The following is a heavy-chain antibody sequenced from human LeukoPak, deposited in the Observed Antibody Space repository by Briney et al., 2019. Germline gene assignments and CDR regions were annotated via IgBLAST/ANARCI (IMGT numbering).Heavy chain of an antibody. CDR3: AKAPDDSHYYYGMDV. J-gene: IGHJ6*02. CDR2: IRSSGGGT. D-gene: IGHD1-1*01. CDR1: GFTFSSYA. V-gene: IGHV3-23*01. Sequence: PGGSLRLSCAASGFTFSSYAMNWVRQAPGKGLEWVSAIRSSGGGTYYADSVKGRFTISRDNSKNTLYLQMNSLRADDTAVYYCAKAPDDSHYYYGMDVWGQGTTVTVSS.